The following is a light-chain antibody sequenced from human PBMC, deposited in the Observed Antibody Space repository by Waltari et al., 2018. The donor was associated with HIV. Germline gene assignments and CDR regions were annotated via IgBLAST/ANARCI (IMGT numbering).Light chain of an antibody. CDR1: SSDIGRST. V-gene: IGLV1-44*01. Sequence: QSVLTQPPSASGTPGQRVTLFCSGSSSDIGRSTVHWYQQLPGTAPKLLIYDNNQRPAGGPDRFSASKSGTSASLAISGLQAEDEADYYCASWNDGLNGPVFGGGTKLTVL. CDR2: DNN. CDR3: ASWNDGLNGPV. J-gene: IGLJ2*01.